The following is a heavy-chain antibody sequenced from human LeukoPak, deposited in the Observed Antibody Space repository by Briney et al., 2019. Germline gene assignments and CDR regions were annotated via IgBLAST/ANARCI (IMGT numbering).Heavy chain of an antibody. Sequence: PGGSLRLSCAASGFTFSSYEMNWVRQSPGKGLEWISYITRSGNTIYYADSVKGRFTISRDNGKNSLYLQMNSLRAEDTAVYYCAREETGDYFDYWGRGTLVTVSS. D-gene: IGHD1-1*01. V-gene: IGHV3-48*03. CDR3: AREETGDYFDY. CDR2: ITRSGNTI. CDR1: GFTFSSYE. J-gene: IGHJ4*02.